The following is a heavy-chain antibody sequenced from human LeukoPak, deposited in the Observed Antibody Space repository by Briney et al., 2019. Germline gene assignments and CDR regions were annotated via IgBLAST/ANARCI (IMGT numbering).Heavy chain of an antibody. J-gene: IGHJ4*02. CDR1: GGTFSSYA. CDR3: ARDLDRTIFGVVISPNFHY. V-gene: IGHV1-69*13. CDR2: IIPIFGTA. D-gene: IGHD3-3*01. Sequence: GASVKVSCKASGGTFSSYAISWVRQAPGQGLEWMGGIIPIFGTANYAQKFQGRVTITADESTSTAYMELSSLRSEDTAVYYCARDLDRTIFGVVISPNFHYWGQGTLVTVSS.